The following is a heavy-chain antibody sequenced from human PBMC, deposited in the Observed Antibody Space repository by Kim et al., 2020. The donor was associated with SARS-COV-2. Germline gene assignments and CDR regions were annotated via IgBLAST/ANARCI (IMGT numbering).Heavy chain of an antibody. CDR3: ARTSMVRGVNYYYYGMDV. J-gene: IGHJ6*02. V-gene: IGHV5-51*01. CDR2: IYPGDSDT. D-gene: IGHD3-10*01. Sequence: GESLKISCKGSGYSFTSYWIGWVRQMPGKGLEWMGIIYPGDSDTRYSPSFQGQVTISADKSISTAYLQWSSLKASDTAMYYCARTSMVRGVNYYYYGMDVWGQGTTVTVSS. CDR1: GYSFTSYW.